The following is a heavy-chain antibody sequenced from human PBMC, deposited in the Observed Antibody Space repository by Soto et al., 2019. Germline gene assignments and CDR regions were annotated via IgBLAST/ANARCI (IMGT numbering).Heavy chain of an antibody. CDR1: GLTFSSYE. CDR3: VRGEPDPYGSRSYYNGPSDY. V-gene: IGHV3-48*03. D-gene: IGHD3-10*01. J-gene: IGHJ4*02. Sequence: GGSLRLSCAASGLTFSSYEMNWVRQAPGKGLEWVSYISSSGSTIYYADSVKGRFTISRDNAKNSLYLQMNSLRAEETAVYYCVRGEPDPYGSRSYYNGPSDYLGPGTLVTVSS. CDR2: ISSSGSTI.